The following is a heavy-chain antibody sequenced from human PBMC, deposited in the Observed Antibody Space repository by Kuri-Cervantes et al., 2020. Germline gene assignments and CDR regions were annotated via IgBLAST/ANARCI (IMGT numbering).Heavy chain of an antibody. J-gene: IGHJ6*02. D-gene: IGHD6-19*01. Sequence: SETLSLTCTVSGGSISSGDYYWNWIRQHPGKGLEWIGYIYYSGSTYYNPSLKSRVTISVDTSKNKFSLKLSSVTAADTAVYYCARVRAVAGKRHYYYYYGMDVWGQGTTVTVSS. CDR2: IYYSGST. CDR1: GGSISSGDYY. CDR3: ARVRAVAGKRHYYYYYGMDV. V-gene: IGHV4-31*03.